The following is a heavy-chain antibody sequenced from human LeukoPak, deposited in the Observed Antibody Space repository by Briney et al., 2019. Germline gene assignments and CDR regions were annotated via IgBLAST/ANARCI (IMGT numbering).Heavy chain of an antibody. CDR3: ARDQYQDIVVVPAGWTGVNWFDP. CDR2: INSDGSST. V-gene: IGHV3-74*01. CDR1: GFTFSSYW. D-gene: IGHD2-2*01. Sequence: GGSLRLSCAASGFTFSSYWMHWVRQAPGEGLVWVSRINSDGSSTSYADSVKGRFTISRDNAKNSLYLQMNSLRAEDTAVYYCARDQYQDIVVVPAGWTGVNWFDPWGQGTLVTVSS. J-gene: IGHJ5*02.